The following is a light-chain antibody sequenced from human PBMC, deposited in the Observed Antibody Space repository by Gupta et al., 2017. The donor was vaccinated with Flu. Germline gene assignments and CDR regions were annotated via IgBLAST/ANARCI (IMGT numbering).Light chain of an antibody. CDR1: SSNIGNNY. Sequence: QSVLTQPPSVSAAPGQKVTISCSGTSSNIGNNYVSWYQHLPGTAPKLLIYGNNKRPSGIPDRFSGSKSGSSATLAITGLQSGDEADYYCGTWDNSLNTRWVFGGGTKVTVL. CDR2: GNN. V-gene: IGLV1-51*01. CDR3: GTWDNSLNTRWV. J-gene: IGLJ3*02.